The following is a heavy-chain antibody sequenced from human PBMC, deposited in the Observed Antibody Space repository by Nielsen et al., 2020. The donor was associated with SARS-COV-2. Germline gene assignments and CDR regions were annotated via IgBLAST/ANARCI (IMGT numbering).Heavy chain of an antibody. D-gene: IGHD6-19*01. CDR2: IYYSGST. CDR3: ARGNLAVAGYYFDY. J-gene: IGHJ4*02. Sequence: SETLSLTCTVSGGSISSHYWSWIRQPPGKGLEWIGYIYYSGSTNYNPSLKSRVTISVDTSKNQFSLKLSSVTAADTAVYYCARGNLAVAGYYFDYWGQGTLVTVSS. V-gene: IGHV4-59*11. CDR1: GGSISSHY.